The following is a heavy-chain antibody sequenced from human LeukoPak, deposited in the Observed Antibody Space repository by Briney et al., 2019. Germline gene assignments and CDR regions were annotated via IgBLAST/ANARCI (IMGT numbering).Heavy chain of an antibody. Sequence: SVKVSCKASGGTFSTYPISWVRQAPGQGPEWMGGIVPIFGTTNYADNFQGRVTFTADKSTSTAYMELNTLRSDDTAVYYCARGAVRITMIVVGQLQIVDWGQGTLVTVSS. CDR1: GGTFSTYP. V-gene: IGHV1-69*06. CDR3: ARGAVRITMIVVGQLQIVD. CDR2: IVPIFGTT. D-gene: IGHD3-22*01. J-gene: IGHJ4*02.